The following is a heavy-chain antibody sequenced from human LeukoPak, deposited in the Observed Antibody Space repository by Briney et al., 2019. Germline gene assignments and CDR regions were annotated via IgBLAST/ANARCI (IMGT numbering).Heavy chain of an antibody. CDR2: INSDGSSA. V-gene: IGHV3-74*01. D-gene: IGHD3-22*01. CDR1: GFTFSSYW. Sequence: GGSLRLSCAASGFTFSSYWMHWVRQVPGKGLVWVSRINSDGSSATYADSVKGRFTISRDNAKNTRYLQMNSLRAEDTAVYYCASWSSLGSGYYIDYWGQGTLVTVSS. CDR3: ASWSSLGSGYYIDY. J-gene: IGHJ4*02.